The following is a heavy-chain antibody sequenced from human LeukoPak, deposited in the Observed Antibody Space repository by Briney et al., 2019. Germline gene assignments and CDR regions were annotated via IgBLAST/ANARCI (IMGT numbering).Heavy chain of an antibody. D-gene: IGHD5-18*01. V-gene: IGHV1-2*02. CDR2: INPNSGGT. Sequence: ASVKVSCKASGYTFIDYYMHWVRQAPGQGLEWMGWINPNSGGTKYAQNFQGRVTMTRDTSISSAYMELTRLRSDDTAVYYCARQVDTRFDYWGQGTLVTVSS. CDR1: GYTFIDYY. J-gene: IGHJ4*02. CDR3: ARQVDTRFDY.